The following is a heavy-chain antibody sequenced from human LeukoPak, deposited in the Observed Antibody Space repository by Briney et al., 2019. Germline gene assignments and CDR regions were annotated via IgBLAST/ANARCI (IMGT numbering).Heavy chain of an antibody. J-gene: IGHJ4*02. CDR1: GFTFSSYE. D-gene: IGHD5-18*01. Sequence: PGGSLRLSCAASGFTFSSYEMNWVRQAPGKGLEWVSYISSSGSTIYYADSVKGRFTISRDNAKNSLYLQMNSLRAEDAAVYYSPRDLTGGYSYGDSWGQGTLVTVSS. CDR2: ISSSGSTI. CDR3: PRDLTGGYSYGDS. V-gene: IGHV3-48*03.